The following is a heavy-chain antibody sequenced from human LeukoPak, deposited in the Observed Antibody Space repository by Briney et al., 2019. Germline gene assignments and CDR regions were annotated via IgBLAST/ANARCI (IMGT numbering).Heavy chain of an antibody. V-gene: IGHV1-8*02. Sequence: ASVKVSCKASGGTFSSYAISWVRQATGQGLEWMGWMNPNSGNTGYAQKFQGRVTMTRNTSISTAYVELSSLRSEDTAVYYCARGLLAVDTAMAEFDYWGQGTLVTVSS. CDR3: ARGLLAVDTAMAEFDY. J-gene: IGHJ4*02. CDR1: GGTFSSYA. CDR2: MNPNSGNT. D-gene: IGHD5-18*01.